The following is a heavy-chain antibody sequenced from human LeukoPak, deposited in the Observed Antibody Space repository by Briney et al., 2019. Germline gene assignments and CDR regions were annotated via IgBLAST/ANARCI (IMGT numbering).Heavy chain of an antibody. V-gene: IGHV3-23*01. Sequence: PGGSLRLSCAASGFTFSSYAMSWVRQAPGKGLERVSAISGSGGSTYYADSVKGRFTISRDNSKNTLYLQMNSLRAEDTAVYYCAKPDILTGYYDYWGQGTLVTVSS. CDR1: GFTFSSYA. CDR3: AKPDILTGYYDY. J-gene: IGHJ4*02. D-gene: IGHD3-9*01. CDR2: ISGSGGST.